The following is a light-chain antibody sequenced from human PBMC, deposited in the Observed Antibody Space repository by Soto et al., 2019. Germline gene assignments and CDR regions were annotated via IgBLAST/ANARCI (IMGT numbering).Light chain of an antibody. CDR1: QSISSW. V-gene: IGKV1-5*03. CDR3: QQYSTYRT. J-gene: IGKJ1*01. Sequence: DIQMTQSPSTLSASVGDRVTITCRASQSISSWLAWYQQKPGKAPKLLIYKESSLESGVPSRFSGSGSGTEFTLTISSLQPDDFATYYCQQYSTYRTFGQGTKVDIK. CDR2: KES.